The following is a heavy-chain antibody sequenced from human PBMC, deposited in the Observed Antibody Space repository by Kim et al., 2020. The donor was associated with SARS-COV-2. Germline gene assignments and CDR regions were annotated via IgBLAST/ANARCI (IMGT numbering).Heavy chain of an antibody. CDR1: GYSFTTYY. V-gene: IGHV1-46*01. CDR2: MNPNGGNT. Sequence: ASVKVSCKSSGYSFTTYYIHWVRQAPGQGLEWVGLMNPNGGNTLYAENFQGRVTMTEDTSTSTAYLALSNLRSEDTAVYYCARGGVGQWLPQDHWGQGTL. J-gene: IGHJ4*02. D-gene: IGHD5-12*01. CDR3: ARGGVGQWLPQDH.